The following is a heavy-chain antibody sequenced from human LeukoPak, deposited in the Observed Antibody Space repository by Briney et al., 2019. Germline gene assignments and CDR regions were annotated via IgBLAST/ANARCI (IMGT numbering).Heavy chain of an antibody. CDR3: AKGFVGSYQPHCSSTSCYDKSAYIAFDI. Sequence: GGSLRLSCAASGFTVTSNYMTWVRQAPGKGLEWVSAISGSGGSTYYADSVKGRFTISRDNSKNTLYLQMNSLRAEDTAVYYCAKGFVGSYQPHCSSTSCYDKSAYIAFDIWGQGTMVTVSS. J-gene: IGHJ3*02. D-gene: IGHD2-2*01. V-gene: IGHV3-23*01. CDR1: GFTVTSNY. CDR2: ISGSGGST.